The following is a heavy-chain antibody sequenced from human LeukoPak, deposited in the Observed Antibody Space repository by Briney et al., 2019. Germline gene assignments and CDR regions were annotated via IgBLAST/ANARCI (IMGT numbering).Heavy chain of an antibody. J-gene: IGHJ4*02. V-gene: IGHV1-69*13. CDR1: GYTFTNFG. Sequence: SVKVSCKASGYTFTNFGISWVRQAPGQGLEWMGGIIPIFGTANYAQKFQGRVTITADESTSTAYMELSSLRSEDTAVYYCASGGIVVVVAALDYWGQGTLVTVSS. CDR2: IIPIFGTA. D-gene: IGHD2-15*01. CDR3: ASGGIVVVVAALDY.